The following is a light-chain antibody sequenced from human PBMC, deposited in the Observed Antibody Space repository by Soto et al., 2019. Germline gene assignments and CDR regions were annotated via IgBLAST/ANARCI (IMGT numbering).Light chain of an antibody. CDR2: DVS. J-gene: IGLJ1*01. CDR3: SSYTSSSLYV. Sequence: QSALTQPASVSGSPGQSITISCTGTSSDVGGYNYVSWYQQHPGKAPKLMIYDVSNRPSGVSNRFSGPKSVNTASLTISGLQAEDEADYYCSSYTSSSLYVFGTGTKLT. V-gene: IGLV2-14*01. CDR1: SSDVGGYNY.